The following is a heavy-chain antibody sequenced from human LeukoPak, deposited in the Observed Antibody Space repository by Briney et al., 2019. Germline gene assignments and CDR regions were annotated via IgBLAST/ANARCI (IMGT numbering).Heavy chain of an antibody. D-gene: IGHD3-10*01. Sequence: SETLSLTCSVSGDSISSYHWNWIRQPAGKGLEWIGLIYTSGTTNYNPSLKSRVTMSLDTPKNQFSLKLTSATAADTAVYYCATGGREYGSGSYYKGGYDYFFDHWGQGILVTVSS. CDR3: ATGGREYGSGSYYKGGYDYFFDH. CDR2: IYTSGTT. V-gene: IGHV4-4*07. CDR1: GDSISSYH. J-gene: IGHJ4*02.